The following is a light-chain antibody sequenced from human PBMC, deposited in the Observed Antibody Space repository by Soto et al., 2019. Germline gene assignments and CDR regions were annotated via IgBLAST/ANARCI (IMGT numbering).Light chain of an antibody. CDR1: QSVSSY. J-gene: IGKJ1*01. CDR3: QQHSNWHPIT. V-gene: IGKV3-11*01. CDR2: DPS. Sequence: EIVLTQSPATLSLSPGDRATLSRRSSQSVSSYSASYQQKPRQHPRLLIYDPSNRATGIPASFSGSGGGTEFSLTISSLEHEDFAVYYCQQHSNWHPITFGQGTKVDIK.